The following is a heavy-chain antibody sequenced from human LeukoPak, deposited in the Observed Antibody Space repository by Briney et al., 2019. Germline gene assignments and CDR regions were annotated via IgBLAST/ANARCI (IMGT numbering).Heavy chain of an antibody. J-gene: IGHJ5*02. CDR3: AKGPRLRASWFDP. V-gene: IGHV3-33*06. CDR1: GFTFSSYG. CDR2: IWYDGSNK. D-gene: IGHD5-12*01. Sequence: GRSLRLSCAASGFTFSSYGMHWVRQAPGKGLEWVAVIWYDGSNKYYADSVKGRFTISRDNSKNTLYLQMNSLRAEDAAVYYCAKGPRLRASWFDPWGQGTLVTVSS.